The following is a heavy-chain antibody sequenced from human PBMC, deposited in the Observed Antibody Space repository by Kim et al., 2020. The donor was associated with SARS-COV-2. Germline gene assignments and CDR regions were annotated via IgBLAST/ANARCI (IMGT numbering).Heavy chain of an antibody. Sequence: YTSGRTHYNPPLQSRVTMSVDMSKNQFSLKLSSVTAADTDVYYCASALGHWGQGTLVTVSS. D-gene: IGHD3-16*02. J-gene: IGHJ4*02. CDR3: ASALGH. V-gene: IGHV4-4*07. CDR2: YTSGRT.